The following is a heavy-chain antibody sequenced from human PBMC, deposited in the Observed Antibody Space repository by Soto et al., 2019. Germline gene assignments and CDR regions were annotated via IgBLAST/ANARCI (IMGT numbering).Heavy chain of an antibody. CDR3: AREPTDGDDAYFQH. D-gene: IGHD4-17*01. Sequence: EVQLVESGGGLVQPGGSLRLSCAASGFTVSSNYMSWVRQAPGKGLESVSVIYSGGSTYYAYAVKGSYNISRDNSKHPMYLQMHSLTAPDADVYYCAREPTDGDDAYFQHWGQGTLVTVSS. J-gene: IGHJ1*01. V-gene: IGHV3-66*01. CDR1: GFTVSSNY. CDR2: IYSGGST.